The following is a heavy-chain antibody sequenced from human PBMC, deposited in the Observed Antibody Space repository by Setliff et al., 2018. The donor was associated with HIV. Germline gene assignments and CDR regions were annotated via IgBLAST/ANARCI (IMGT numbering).Heavy chain of an antibody. D-gene: IGHD1-20*01. CDR1: GFAVSNDY. J-gene: IGHJ6*02. V-gene: IGHV3-66*01. CDR2: IHSGGST. CDR3: ARDPGRYNGMDV. Sequence: GGSLRLSCAASGFAVSNDYMSWVRQAPGRGLEWVSVIHSGGSTYYADSVKGRFIISRDNSKNTLYLQMNSLRAEGTAVYYCARDPGRYNGMDVWGQGTTVTVSS.